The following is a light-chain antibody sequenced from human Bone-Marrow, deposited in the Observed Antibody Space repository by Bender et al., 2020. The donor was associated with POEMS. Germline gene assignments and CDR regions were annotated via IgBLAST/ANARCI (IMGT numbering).Light chain of an antibody. J-gene: IGLJ2*01. CDR2: EGS. CDR1: SSDVGNYNL. Sequence: QSAPTQPASVSGSPGQSITISCTGTSSDVGNYNLVSWYQQHPGKAPKFIVYEGSKRPSGVSTRFSGSQSGNTASLTISGLQAEDEAYYYCCSYAGTFSVIFGGGTELTVL. CDR3: CSYAGTFSVI. V-gene: IGLV2-23*01.